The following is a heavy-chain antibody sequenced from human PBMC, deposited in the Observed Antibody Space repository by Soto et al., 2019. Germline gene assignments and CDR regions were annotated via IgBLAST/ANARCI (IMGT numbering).Heavy chain of an antibody. CDR3: AKRAACSGDSCYQYYFDY. CDR2: MSYDGSNK. D-gene: IGHD2-15*01. V-gene: IGHV3-30*18. J-gene: IGHJ4*02. Sequence: GGSLRLSCAASGFTFSIYGMQWVRQAPGKGLEWVAIMSYDGSNKYYADSVKGRFTISRDNSKNTLYLQMNSLRAEDTAVYYCAKRAACSGDSCYQYYFDYWGQGTLVTVSS. CDR1: GFTFSIYG.